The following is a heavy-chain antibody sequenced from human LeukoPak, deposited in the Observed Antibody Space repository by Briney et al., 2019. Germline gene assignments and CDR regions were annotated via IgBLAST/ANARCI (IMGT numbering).Heavy chain of an antibody. J-gene: IGHJ6*02. Sequence: GGSLRLSCAASGFTFSSYSMNWVRQAPGKGLEWVSSISSSSSYIYYADSVKGRFTISRDNAKNSLYLQMNSLRAEDTAVYYCARDAQYYYDSSGYYYYYYGMDVWGQGTTVIVSS. V-gene: IGHV3-21*01. CDR3: ARDAQYYYDSSGYYYYYYGMDV. CDR1: GFTFSSYS. CDR2: ISSSSSYI. D-gene: IGHD3-22*01.